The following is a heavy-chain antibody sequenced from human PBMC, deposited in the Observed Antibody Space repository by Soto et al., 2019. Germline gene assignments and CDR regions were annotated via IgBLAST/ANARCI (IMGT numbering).Heavy chain of an antibody. J-gene: IGHJ4*02. CDR1: GYSFSTYW. Sequence: GGSLRLSCAGSGYSFSTYWMGWVRQSPGRGLEWVANIRQDGGETSYLDSVKGRFTISRDNAKNSLYLQMNSLRDEDTAVYYCAAWPRSSWFDYWGQGTLVTXSS. CDR2: IRQDGGET. CDR3: AAWPRSSWFDY. V-gene: IGHV3-7*03. D-gene: IGHD6-13*01.